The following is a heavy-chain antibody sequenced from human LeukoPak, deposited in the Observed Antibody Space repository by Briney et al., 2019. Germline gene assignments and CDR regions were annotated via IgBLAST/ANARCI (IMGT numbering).Heavy chain of an antibody. CDR2: IWSDGSNK. D-gene: IGHD3-10*01. J-gene: IGHJ4*02. Sequence: GKSLRLSCAASGFTFSSYGMHWVRQAPGKGLEWVAIIWSDGSNKYYADSVKGRFTISRDNSKNTMYLQMNSLRVEDTAVYYCARWGGSGGYYFDYWGQGALVTVSS. CDR1: GFTFSSYG. V-gene: IGHV3-33*01. CDR3: ARWGGSGGYYFDY.